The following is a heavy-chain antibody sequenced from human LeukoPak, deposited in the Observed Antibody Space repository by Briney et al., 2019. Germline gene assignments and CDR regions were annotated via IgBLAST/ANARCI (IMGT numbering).Heavy chain of an antibody. CDR3: ARAQTYYDFWSGYFPSDYYYYMDV. D-gene: IGHD3-3*01. V-gene: IGHV4-34*01. J-gene: IGHJ6*03. CDR2: INHSGST. CDR1: GGSFSGYY. Sequence: SETLSLTCAVYGGSFSGYYWSWIRQPPGKGLEWIGEINHSGSTNYNPSLKSRVTISVDTSKNQFSLKLSSVTAADTAVYYCARAQTYYDFWSGYFPSDYYYYMDVWGKGTTVTVSS.